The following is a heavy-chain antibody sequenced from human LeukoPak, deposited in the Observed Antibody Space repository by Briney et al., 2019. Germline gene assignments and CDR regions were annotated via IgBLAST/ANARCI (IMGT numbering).Heavy chain of an antibody. D-gene: IGHD3-10*01. J-gene: IGHJ4*02. CDR1: SGSINSYY. Sequence: SETLSLTCTVFSGSINSYYWSWIRQPPGKGLEWIGYIYHSGSTYYNPSLKSRVTISVDRSKNQFSLKLSSVTAADTAVYYCARDDHYYGSGSYFDYWGQGTLVTVSS. CDR2: IYHSGST. CDR3: ARDDHYYGSGSYFDY. V-gene: IGHV4-59*12.